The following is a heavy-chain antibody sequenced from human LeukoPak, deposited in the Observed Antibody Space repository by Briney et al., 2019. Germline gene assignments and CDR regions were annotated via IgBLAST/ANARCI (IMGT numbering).Heavy chain of an antibody. V-gene: IGHV4-59*01. CDR3: ARVKGGWFDP. CDR2: IYYSGST. D-gene: IGHD3-16*01. J-gene: IGHJ5*02. CDR1: GGSISSYY. Sequence: PSETQSLTCTVSGGSISSYYWSWIRQPPGKGLEWIGYIYYSGSTNYNPSLKSRVTISVDPSKNQFSLKLSSVTAADTAVYYCARVKGGWFDPWGQGTLVTVSS.